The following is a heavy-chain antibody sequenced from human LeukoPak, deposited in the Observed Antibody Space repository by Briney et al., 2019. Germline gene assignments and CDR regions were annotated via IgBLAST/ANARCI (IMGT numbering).Heavy chain of an antibody. CDR2: ISYDGGLQ. D-gene: IGHD6-19*01. Sequence: GGSLRLSCAASGFSFRDYPIHWVRQAPGKGLEWVTLISYDGGLQYYADSVKGRFAISRDNSKNTVYLQMNSLRTEDTAIYYCARRGDYTTGFYFFQYWGLGTQVTVSS. J-gene: IGHJ4*02. CDR1: GFSFRDYP. CDR3: ARRGDYTTGFYFFQY. V-gene: IGHV3-30*09.